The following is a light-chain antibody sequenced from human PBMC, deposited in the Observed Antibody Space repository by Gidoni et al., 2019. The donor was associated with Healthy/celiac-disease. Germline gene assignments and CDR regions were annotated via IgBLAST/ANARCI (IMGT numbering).Light chain of an antibody. Sequence: EIVMTHSPSTLSVSPGERATLSCRASQSVSSNLAWYQQKPGQDPRLLIYSASTRATGIPARFSGSGAGTEFTLTISSLQSEDFAVYYCQKYNNWPPWTFGQGTKVEIK. J-gene: IGKJ1*01. CDR1: QSVSSN. V-gene: IGKV3-15*01. CDR2: SAS. CDR3: QKYNNWPPWT.